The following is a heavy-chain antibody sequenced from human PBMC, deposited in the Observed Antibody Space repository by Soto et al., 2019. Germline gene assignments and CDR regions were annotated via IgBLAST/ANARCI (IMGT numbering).Heavy chain of an antibody. D-gene: IGHD1-20*01. V-gene: IGHV1-69*01. CDR3: TRYNYYVADACDI. CDR1: GGTFSSYA. J-gene: IGHJ3*02. Sequence: QVQLVQSGAEVKKPGSSVKVSCKASGGTFSSYAISWVRQAPGQGLEWMGGVIPIFGTANYAQKFQGRVTITADESTSTAYMERSSLRAEDTAGYYCTRYNYYVADACDILGQGTMVTVSS. CDR2: VIPIFGTA.